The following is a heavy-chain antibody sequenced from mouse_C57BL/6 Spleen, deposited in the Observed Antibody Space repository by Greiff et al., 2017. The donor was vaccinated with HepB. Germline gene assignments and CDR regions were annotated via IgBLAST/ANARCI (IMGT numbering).Heavy chain of an antibody. Sequence: QVHVKQSGAELVRPGASVTLSCKASGYTFTDYEMHWVKQTPVHGLEWIGAIEPETGGTAYNQKFKGKAILTADKSSSTAYKELRCLTSEDSAVYYCTRRVFITTVVDYAMDYWGQGTSVTVSS. D-gene: IGHD1-1*01. V-gene: IGHV1-15*01. CDR1: GYTFTDYE. CDR2: IEPETGGT. J-gene: IGHJ4*01. CDR3: TRRVFITTVVDYAMDY.